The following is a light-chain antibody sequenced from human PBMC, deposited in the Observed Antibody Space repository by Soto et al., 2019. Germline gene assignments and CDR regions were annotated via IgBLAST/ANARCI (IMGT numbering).Light chain of an antibody. Sequence: DIVMTQSPLSLPVTPGEPASISCRSSQSLLHSNGYNYLNWYVQKSGQSPQLLIYDASSLESGVPARFSGSESGTEFTLTISSLQPDDFAIYYCQQYYNYRTFGQGTKVDIK. CDR3: QQYYNYRT. CDR1: QSLLHSNGYNY. V-gene: IGKV2-28*01. CDR2: DAS. J-gene: IGKJ1*01.